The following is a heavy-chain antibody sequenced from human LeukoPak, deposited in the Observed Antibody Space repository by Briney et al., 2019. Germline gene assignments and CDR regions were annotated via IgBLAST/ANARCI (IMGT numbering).Heavy chain of an antibody. D-gene: IGHD3-22*01. CDR3: ARGMVKKNRGYYYDSSGYYY. V-gene: IGHV1-18*01. Sequence: ASVKVSCKASGYTFTSYGISWVRQAPGQGLEWMGWISAYNGNTNYAQKLQGRVTMTTDTSTSTAYMELSRLRSDDTAVYYCARGMVKKNRGYYYDSSGYYYWGQGTLVTVSS. J-gene: IGHJ4*02. CDR1: GYTFTSYG. CDR2: ISAYNGNT.